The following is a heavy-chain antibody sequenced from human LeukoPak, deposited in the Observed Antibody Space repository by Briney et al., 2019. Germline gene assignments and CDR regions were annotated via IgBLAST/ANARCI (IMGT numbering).Heavy chain of an antibody. CDR1: GFTLKNYA. Sequence: GGSLRLSCTTSGFTLKNYAMTWVRQAPGKELEWVSAIYPHGDPHYADSVKGRFTISRDNSKNSLYMQMEPLRAEDTALYYCARAKLEPAGTGAFDIWGPGTVVTVSS. D-gene: IGHD6-19*01. CDR2: IYPHGDP. J-gene: IGHJ3*02. CDR3: ARAKLEPAGTGAFDI. V-gene: IGHV3-23*01.